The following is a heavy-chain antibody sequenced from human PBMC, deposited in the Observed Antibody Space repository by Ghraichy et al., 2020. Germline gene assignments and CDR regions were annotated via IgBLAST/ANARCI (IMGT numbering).Heavy chain of an antibody. CDR3: AKAGGKCGDVNCPPYNWFDP. CDR2: IGSSGDNK. Sequence: GGSLRLSCVASGITFNNYAMTWVRQAPGKGLEWVSRIGSSGDNKYYADPGKGRFTISRDSAKDTLYLQMNILRADDTALYYGAKAGGKCGDVNCPPYNWFDPRGQGTLVTVSS. D-gene: IGHD2-21*01. V-gene: IGHV3-23*01. CDR1: GITFNNYA. J-gene: IGHJ5*02.